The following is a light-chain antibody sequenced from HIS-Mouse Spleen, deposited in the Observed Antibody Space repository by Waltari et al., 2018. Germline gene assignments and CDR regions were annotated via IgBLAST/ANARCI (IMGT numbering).Light chain of an antibody. J-gene: IGLJ3*02. Sequence: QSALTQPASVSGSPGPSITTPCTGTSSDVGGYNYFSWYQQHPGKAPKLMMYDGSNRPSGVSNRFSGSKSGNTASLTISGLQAEDEADYYCSSYTSSSTWVFGGGTKLTVL. V-gene: IGLV2-14*03. CDR1: SSDVGGYNY. CDR2: DGS. CDR3: SSYTSSSTWV.